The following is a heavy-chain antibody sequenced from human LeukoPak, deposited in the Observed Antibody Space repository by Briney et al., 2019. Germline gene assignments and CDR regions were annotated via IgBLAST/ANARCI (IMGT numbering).Heavy chain of an antibody. J-gene: IGHJ3*02. Sequence: ASVKVSCKASGYSFTGYYMHWVRQAPGQGLEWMGWINHNSGGTNYAQKFQGRVTVTRDTSISTAYMEVRRLRSDDTAVYYCAMDTIATAGPSGAFDIWGQGTVVTVSS. CDR2: INHNSGGT. CDR1: GYSFTGYY. D-gene: IGHD6-13*01. CDR3: AMDTIATAGPSGAFDI. V-gene: IGHV1-2*02.